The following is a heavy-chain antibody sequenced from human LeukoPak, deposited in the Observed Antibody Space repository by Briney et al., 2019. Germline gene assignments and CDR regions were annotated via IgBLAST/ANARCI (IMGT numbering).Heavy chain of an antibody. CDR1: GFTFSSYS. J-gene: IGHJ4*02. Sequence: GGSLRLSCAASGFTFSSYSMNWVRQAPGKGLEWVSSISSSSSYIYYAGSVKGRFTISRDNAKNSLYLQMNSLRAEDTAVCYCARDSSYYAFDYWGQGTLVTVSS. CDR3: ARDSSYYAFDY. D-gene: IGHD3-10*01. V-gene: IGHV3-21*01. CDR2: ISSSSSYI.